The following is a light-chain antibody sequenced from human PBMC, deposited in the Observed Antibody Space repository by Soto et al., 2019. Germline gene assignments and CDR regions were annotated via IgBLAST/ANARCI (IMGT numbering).Light chain of an antibody. CDR3: QSYDSYFVV. CDR2: ENN. Sequence: NFMLTQPHSVSESPGKTLSISCTHNSVSIANNYLQCYQQRPGRTPTTVIYENNQRLSGVPHRFSGSTDGSSNSACLTISGLHSEEEVPDCCQSYDSYFVVCAGVTKVT. CDR1: SVSIANNY. V-gene: IGLV6-57*04. J-gene: IGLJ2*01.